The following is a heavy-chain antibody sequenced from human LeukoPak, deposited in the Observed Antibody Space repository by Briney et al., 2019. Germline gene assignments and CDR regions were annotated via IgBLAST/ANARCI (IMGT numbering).Heavy chain of an antibody. Sequence: PGGSLRLSCAVSGFTFSSYWMSWVRQAPGKGLEWVANINQDGSEKYYVDSVKGRFTISRDNAKNSLYLQMISLRAEDTAVYYCASPGLVRGAFDPWGQGTLVTVSS. J-gene: IGHJ5*02. CDR2: INQDGSEK. CDR1: GFTFSSYW. V-gene: IGHV3-7*01. D-gene: IGHD3-10*01. CDR3: ASPGLVRGAFDP.